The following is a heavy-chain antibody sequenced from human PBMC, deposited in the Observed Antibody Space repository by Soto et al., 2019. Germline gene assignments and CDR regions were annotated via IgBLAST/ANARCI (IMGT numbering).Heavy chain of an antibody. CDR3: TRAIGGRWGY. D-gene: IGHD3-16*01. V-gene: IGHV3-74*01. J-gene: IGHJ4*02. CDR1: GFTFSSYW. CDR2: TNEDGSTI. Sequence: EVQLVESGGGLVQPGGSLRLSCAASGFTFSSYWMHWVRQAPGKGLVWVSRTNEDGSTINYADSVKGRFTISRDNAKNTLNLEMKRLRAGAAAVYFCTRAIGGRWGYWGQGTLVTVSS.